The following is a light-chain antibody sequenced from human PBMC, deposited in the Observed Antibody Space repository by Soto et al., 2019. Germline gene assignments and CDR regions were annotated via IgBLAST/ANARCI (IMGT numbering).Light chain of an antibody. CDR3: CSYAGSYSYV. Sequence: QSVLTQPRSVSGSPGQSVTISCTGTSSDVGGYNYVSWYQEQPGKAPKLMIYDVSKRPSGVPDRFSGSKSGNTASLTISGLHAEDEADYSCCSYAGSYSYVFGTGTKVTVL. CDR1: SSDVGGYNY. J-gene: IGLJ1*01. CDR2: DVS. V-gene: IGLV2-11*01.